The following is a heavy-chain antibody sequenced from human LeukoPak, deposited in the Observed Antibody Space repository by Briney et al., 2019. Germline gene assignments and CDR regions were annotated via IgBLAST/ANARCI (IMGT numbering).Heavy chain of an antibody. Sequence: PSETQSLTCTVFGGSISSYYWCWIRQPPGKGLEWIGYIHYSGSTNYNPSLKSRVTMAVDTSENQFSLNLSSVTTADTAVYYCARGGTGYSSYYNMDVWGQGTTVTVSS. CDR2: IHYSGST. J-gene: IGHJ6*02. D-gene: IGHD5-18*01. CDR3: ARGGTGYSSYYNMDV. CDR1: GGSISSYY. V-gene: IGHV4-59*01.